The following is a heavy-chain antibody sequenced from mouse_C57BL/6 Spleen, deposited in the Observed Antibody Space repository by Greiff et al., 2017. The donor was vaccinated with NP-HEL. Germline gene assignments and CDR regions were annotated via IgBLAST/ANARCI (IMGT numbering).Heavy chain of an antibody. J-gene: IGHJ4*01. CDR2: IHPSDSDT. CDR3: AIVDYGNYMDY. Sequence: QVQLKQPGAELVKPGASVKVSCKASGYTFTSYWMHWVKQRPGQGLEWIGRIHPSDSDTNYNQKFKGKATLTVDKSSGTAYMQLSSLTSEDSAVYYCAIVDYGNYMDYWGQGTSVTVSS. D-gene: IGHD2-1*01. V-gene: IGHV1-74*01. CDR1: GYTFTSYW.